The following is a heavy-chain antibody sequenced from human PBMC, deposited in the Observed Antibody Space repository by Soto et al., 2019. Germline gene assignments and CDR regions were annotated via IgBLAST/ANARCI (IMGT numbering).Heavy chain of an antibody. D-gene: IGHD2-2*01. CDR1: GGSISSYY. CDR3: ARDGKGCQLREQDWFDP. J-gene: IGHJ5*02. V-gene: IGHV4-4*07. Sequence: SETLSLTCTVSGGSISSYYWSWIRQPAGKGLEWIGRIYTSGSTNYNPSLKSRVTMSVDTSKNQFSLKLSSVTAADTAVYYCARDGKGCQLREQDWFDPWGQGTLVTVS. CDR2: IYTSGST.